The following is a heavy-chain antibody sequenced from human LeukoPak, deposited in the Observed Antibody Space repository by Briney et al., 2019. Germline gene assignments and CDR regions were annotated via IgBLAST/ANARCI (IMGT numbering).Heavy chain of an antibody. CDR2: IGGSGDRT. V-gene: IGHV3-23*01. CDR1: GFTFSSYW. CDR3: AKVPGFLDPFDY. D-gene: IGHD3/OR15-3a*01. J-gene: IGHJ4*02. Sequence: GGSLRLSCAASGFTFSSYWMYWVRQAPGKGLEWVSTIGGSGDRTHYADSVKGRFTISRDNSKNTLYLQMNSLRAEDTAVYYCAKVPGFLDPFDYWGQGTLVTVSS.